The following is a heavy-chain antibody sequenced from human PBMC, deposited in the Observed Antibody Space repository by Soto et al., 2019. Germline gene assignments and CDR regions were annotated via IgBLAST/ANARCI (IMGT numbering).Heavy chain of an antibody. CDR2: IYYSGST. D-gene: IGHD3-10*01. CDR1: GASISRYY. CDR3: ARGGYYGSGQKGKNWFDP. J-gene: IGHJ5*02. V-gene: IGHV4-59*01. Sequence: PSETLSLTCTVSGASISRYYWSWIRQPPGKGLEWIGYIYYSGSTNYNPSLKSRVTISVDTSKNQFSLKLSSVTAADTAVYYCARGGYYGSGQKGKNWFDPWGQGTLVTVSS.